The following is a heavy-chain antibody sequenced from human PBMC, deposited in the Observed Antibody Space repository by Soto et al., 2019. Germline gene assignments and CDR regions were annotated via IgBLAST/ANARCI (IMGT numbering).Heavy chain of an antibody. CDR3: AKDLREAARPGYYYGMDV. V-gene: IGHV3-30*18. CDR1: GFTFSSYG. J-gene: IGHJ6*01. CDR2: ISYDGSNK. Sequence: QVQLVESGGGVVQPGRSLRLSCAASGFTFSSYGMHWVRQAPGKGLEWVAVISYDGSNKYYADSVKGRFTISRDNSKNTLYLQMNSLRAEDTAVYYCAKDLREAARPGYYYGMDVW. D-gene: IGHD6-6*01.